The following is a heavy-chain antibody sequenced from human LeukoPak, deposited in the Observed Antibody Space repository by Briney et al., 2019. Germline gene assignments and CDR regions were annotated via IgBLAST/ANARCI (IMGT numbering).Heavy chain of an antibody. J-gene: IGHJ4*02. V-gene: IGHV4-39*01. CDR2: IYYSGTT. D-gene: IGHD2-15*01. CDR1: GGSITSSSSY. CDR3: ARLVPPGGGDCTGSNCHTVYYFDY. Sequence: SETMSLTCAVSGGSITSSSSYWGWIRQPPGKGLEWIGTIYYSGTTYYNPSLKSRVTISIDAAKNQFSLMLTSVTAADTAVYYCARLVPPGGGDCTGSNCHTVYYFDYWGQGTLVTVSS.